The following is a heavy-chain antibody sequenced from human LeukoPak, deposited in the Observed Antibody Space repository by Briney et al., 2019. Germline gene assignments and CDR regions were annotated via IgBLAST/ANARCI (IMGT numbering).Heavy chain of an antibody. V-gene: IGHV4-39*07. CDR3: ARIKWSIGANWFDP. D-gene: IGHD6-13*01. CDR1: GGSISSSSYY. J-gene: IGHJ5*02. CDR2: IYYSGST. Sequence: SETLSLTCTVSGGSISSSSYYWGWIRQPPGKGLEWIGSIYYSGSTYYNPSLKSRVTISSDTSKNQFSLKLSSVTAADTAVYYCARIKWSIGANWFDPWGQGTLVTVSS.